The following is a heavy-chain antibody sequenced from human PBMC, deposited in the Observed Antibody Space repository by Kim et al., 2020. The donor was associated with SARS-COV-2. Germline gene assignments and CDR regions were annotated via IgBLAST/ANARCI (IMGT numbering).Heavy chain of an antibody. CDR3: ARVLTARVTSAEYFQH. V-gene: IGHV3-48*02. CDR1: GFTFPEYS. J-gene: IGHJ1*01. CDR2: ISTSGATM. Sequence: GGSLRLSCAASGFTFPEYSMNWVRQAPGKGLEWVSYISTSGATMHYADSVKGRFTISRDNAKNSLYLQMSSLRDEDTAVYYCARVLTARVTSAEYFQHWGQGTLVTVSS. D-gene: IGHD5-18*01.